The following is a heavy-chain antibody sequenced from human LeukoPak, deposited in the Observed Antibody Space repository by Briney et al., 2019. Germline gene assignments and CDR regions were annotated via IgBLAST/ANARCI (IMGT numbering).Heavy chain of an antibody. D-gene: IGHD3-22*01. CDR1: GFTFSSYA. Sequence: GGSLRLSCAASGFTFSSYAMHWVRQAPGKGLEWVAVISYDGSNKYYADSVKGRFTISRDNSKNTLYLQMNSLRAEDTAVYYCARDSYYYDSSGFDYWGQGTLVTVSS. J-gene: IGHJ4*02. CDR2: ISYDGSNK. CDR3: ARDSYYYDSSGFDY. V-gene: IGHV3-30-3*01.